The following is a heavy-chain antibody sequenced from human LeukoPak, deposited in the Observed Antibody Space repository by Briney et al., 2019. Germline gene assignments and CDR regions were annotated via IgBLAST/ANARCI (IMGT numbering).Heavy chain of an antibody. D-gene: IGHD1-26*01. Sequence: PSETLSLTCTVSGXSISNYYWSWIRQPAGKGLEWIGQIYTSGSTNYSPSLKSRVTMSIHTSNNQLSLKLTSVTAADTAVYFCARVGRLSVGASENWFDPWGQGTLVTVSS. V-gene: IGHV4-4*07. CDR1: GXSISNYY. J-gene: IGHJ5*02. CDR2: IYTSGST. CDR3: ARVGRLSVGASENWFDP.